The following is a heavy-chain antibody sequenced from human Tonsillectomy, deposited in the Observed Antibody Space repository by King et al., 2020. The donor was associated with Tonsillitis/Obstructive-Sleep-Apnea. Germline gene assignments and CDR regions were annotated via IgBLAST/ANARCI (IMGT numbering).Heavy chain of an antibody. CDR1: GFTFSSYA. Sequence: VQLVESGGGLVQPGGSLRLSCAASGFTFSSYAMSWVRQTPGQGLEWVSAIDGSGGSTYYADSVKGRFTISRDNSKNTLYLQMNSLRAEDTAVYYCAKVHRIAVAGHLLNYCYGMAAWGQGTTVTVS. J-gene: IGHJ6*02. D-gene: IGHD6-19*01. CDR2: IDGSGGST. CDR3: AKVHRIAVAGHLLNYCYGMAA. V-gene: IGHV3-23*04.